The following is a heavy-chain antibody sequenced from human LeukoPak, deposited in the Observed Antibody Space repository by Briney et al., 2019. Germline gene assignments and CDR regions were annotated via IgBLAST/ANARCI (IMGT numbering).Heavy chain of an antibody. CDR3: ARLRLRYDSNGYSTSYEAVDI. D-gene: IGHD3-22*01. J-gene: IGHJ3*02. Sequence: SETLSLTCTVSGGSISSYYWSWIRQPPGKGLEWIGYISYSGSTDYNPSLKSRVTMSVDTSINQFSLKLSSVTAADTAVYYCARLRLRYDSNGYSTSYEAVDIWGQGTVVTVSS. CDR2: ISYSGST. V-gene: IGHV4-59*08. CDR1: GGSISSYY.